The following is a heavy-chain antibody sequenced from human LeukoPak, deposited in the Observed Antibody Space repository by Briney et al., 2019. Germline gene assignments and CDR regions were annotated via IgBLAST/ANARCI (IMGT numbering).Heavy chain of an antibody. V-gene: IGHV3-21*04. Sequence: PGGSLRLSCAASGFTFSSYSMNWVRQAPGKGLEWVSSISSSSSYIYYADSVKGRFTISRDNSKNTLYLQMNSLRAEDTAVYYCAKTHRYCSSTSCYLHYWGQGTLVTVSS. CDR3: AKTHRYCSSTSCYLHY. D-gene: IGHD2-2*01. CDR1: GFTFSSYS. J-gene: IGHJ4*02. CDR2: ISSSSSYI.